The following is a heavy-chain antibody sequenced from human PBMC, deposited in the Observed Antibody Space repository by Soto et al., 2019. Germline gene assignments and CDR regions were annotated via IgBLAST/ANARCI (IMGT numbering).Heavy chain of an antibody. CDR2: IYYTGST. CDR1: GGSINNHY. V-gene: IGHV4-59*11. D-gene: IGHD7-27*01. CDR3: ARANWYSEY. Sequence: SETLSLTCTVSGGSINNHYWSWIRQPTGKGLEWIGYIYYTGSTNYNPSLESRVTMSVDTSKNRASLNLTSLTAADTAIYYCARANWYSEYWGQGTLVTVSS. J-gene: IGHJ4*02.